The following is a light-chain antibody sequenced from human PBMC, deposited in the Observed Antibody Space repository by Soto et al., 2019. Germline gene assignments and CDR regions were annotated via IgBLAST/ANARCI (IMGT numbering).Light chain of an antibody. CDR1: QSISSY. J-gene: IGKJ4*01. Sequence: DIQMTQSPSSLSASVGDRVTITCRASQSISSYLNWYQQKPGKAPQLLIYASSSLQSGVPSRFSGSGSGTDFTLTISSLQREDIATYCCQQSYGTPLTFGGGTKVEIK. CDR2: ASS. V-gene: IGKV1-39*01. CDR3: QQSYGTPLT.